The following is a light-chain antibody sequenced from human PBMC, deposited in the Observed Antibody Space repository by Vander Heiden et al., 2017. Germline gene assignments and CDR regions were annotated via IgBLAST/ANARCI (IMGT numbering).Light chain of an antibody. CDR1: ALPKQF. V-gene: IGLV3-25*03. CDR3: QSADSSGSYVV. J-gene: IGLJ2*01. Sequence: SYELTQPPSISLSPGHTATITCSGDALPKQFAYWYQQKSGQAPVLVIFKDSQRPSGISERISGSSSGTTVTLTISGVRAEDEADYYCQSADSSGSYVVFGGGTKLTVL. CDR2: KDS.